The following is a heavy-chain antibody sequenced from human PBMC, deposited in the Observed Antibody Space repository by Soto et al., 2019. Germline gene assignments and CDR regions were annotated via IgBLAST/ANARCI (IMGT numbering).Heavy chain of an antibody. CDR3: ARDRVYYDSSGYYQDYGMDV. J-gene: IGHJ6*02. CDR1: GFTFSKHW. Sequence: GGSLRLSCAASGFTFSKHWMHWVRQAPGKGLVWVSRVNSDGSGTTYADSVKGRFTISRDNAKNTLYLQMNSLRAEDTALYYCARDRVYYDSSGYYQDYGMDVWGQGTTVTVYS. CDR2: VNSDGSGT. D-gene: IGHD3-22*01. V-gene: IGHV3-74*01.